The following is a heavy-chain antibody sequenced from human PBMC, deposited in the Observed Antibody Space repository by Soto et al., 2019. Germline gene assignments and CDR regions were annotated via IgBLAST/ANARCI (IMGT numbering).Heavy chain of an antibody. CDR1: GYTFTSYA. D-gene: IGHD3-3*01. V-gene: IGHV1-3*01. CDR2: INAGNGNT. J-gene: IGHJ6*02. CDR3: ARDPATIFGVVRTPYYYGMDV. Sequence: ASVKVSCKASGYTFTSYAMHWVRQAPGQRLEWMGWINAGNGNTKYSQKFQGRVTITRDTSASTAYMELSSLRSEDTAVYYCARDPATIFGVVRTPYYYGMDVWGQGTTVTVSS.